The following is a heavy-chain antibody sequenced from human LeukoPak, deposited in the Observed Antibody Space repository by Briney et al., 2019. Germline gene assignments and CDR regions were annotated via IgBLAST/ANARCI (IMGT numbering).Heavy chain of an antibody. CDR3: TFNLGSGSYTFDI. Sequence: SETLSLTWTVSGGSISSSYYYWGWIRLPPGKGLEWIGTIYYSGSTYYNPSLKSRVTISEDTSKNQFSLKLSSVTAADRAVYYCTFNLGSGSYTFDIRGQGTMVTVSS. CDR2: IYYSGST. D-gene: IGHD3-10*01. V-gene: IGHV4-39*07. CDR1: GGSISSSYYY. J-gene: IGHJ3*02.